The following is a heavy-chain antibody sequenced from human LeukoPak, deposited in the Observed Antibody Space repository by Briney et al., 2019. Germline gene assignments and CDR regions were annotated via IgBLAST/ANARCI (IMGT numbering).Heavy chain of an antibody. CDR3: ARVKPRLRFLEWSQEGPYYYYGMDV. CDR2: INSDGSST. D-gene: IGHD3-3*01. CDR1: GFTFSSYA. J-gene: IGHJ6*02. V-gene: IGHV3-74*01. Sequence: GGSLRLSCAASGFTFSSYAMSWVRQAPGKGLEWVSRINSDGSSTSYADSVKGRFTISRDNAKNTLYLQMNSLRAEDTAVYYCARVKPRLRFLEWSQEGPYYYYGMDVWGQGTTVTVSS.